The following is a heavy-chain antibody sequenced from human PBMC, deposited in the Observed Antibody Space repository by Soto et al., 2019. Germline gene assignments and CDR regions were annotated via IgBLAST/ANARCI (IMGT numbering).Heavy chain of an antibody. CDR3: AKDTIFGVVHFDY. CDR2: ISGSGGST. J-gene: IGHJ4*02. V-gene: IGHV3-23*01. CDR1: GFTFSSYA. Sequence: GGSLRLSCAASGFTFSSYAMSWVRQAPGKGLEWVSAISGSGGSTYYADSVKGRFTISKDNSKNTLYLQMNSLRAEDTAVYYCAKDTIFGVVHFDYWGQGTLVTVSS. D-gene: IGHD3-3*01.